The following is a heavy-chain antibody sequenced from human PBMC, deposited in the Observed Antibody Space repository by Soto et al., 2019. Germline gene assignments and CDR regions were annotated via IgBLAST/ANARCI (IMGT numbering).Heavy chain of an antibody. D-gene: IGHD3-10*01. Sequence: GGSLRLSCAASGFTFSDSYMSWIRQAPGKGLEWVSYIRSSGSTIYYADSVKGRFTISRDNGKNSMYLHMNRLRADGTAVYYCASVVGISYYADYWGQGTLVTVSS. J-gene: IGHJ4*02. V-gene: IGHV3-11*01. CDR3: ASVVGISYYADY. CDR1: GFTFSDSY. CDR2: IRSSGSTI.